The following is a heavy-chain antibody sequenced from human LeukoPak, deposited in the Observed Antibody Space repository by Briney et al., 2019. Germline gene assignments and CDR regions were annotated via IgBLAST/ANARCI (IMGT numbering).Heavy chain of an antibody. CDR3: AKGLSRILWFGELSDY. CDR1: GFTFNSYA. D-gene: IGHD3-10*01. Sequence: PGGSLRLSCAGSGFTFNSYAMNWVRQAPGKGLEWVSGISGGGSRTYHTDSVKGRLTISRDNSKNTLYLQMNSLRAEDTAVYYCAKGLSRILWFGELSDYWGQGTLVTVSS. V-gene: IGHV3-23*01. CDR2: ISGGGSRT. J-gene: IGHJ4*02.